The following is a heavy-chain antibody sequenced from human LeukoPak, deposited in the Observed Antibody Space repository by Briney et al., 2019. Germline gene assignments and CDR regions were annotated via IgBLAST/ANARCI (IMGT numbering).Heavy chain of an antibody. CDR2: INPNSGDT. CDR1: GYTFTGYY. D-gene: IGHD6-19*01. Sequence: GASVKVSCKTSGYTFTGYYMHWVRQAPGQGLEWMGWINPNSGDTNYAQKFQGSVTMTRDTSISTAYMELTWLRSDDTAVYFCARPRNPGIAVAAPYWGQGTLVTVSS. V-gene: IGHV1-2*02. J-gene: IGHJ4*02. CDR3: ARPRNPGIAVAAPY.